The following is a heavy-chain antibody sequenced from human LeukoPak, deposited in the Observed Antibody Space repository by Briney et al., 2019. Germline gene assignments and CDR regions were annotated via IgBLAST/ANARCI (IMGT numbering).Heavy chain of an antibody. CDR2: TYYSGST. CDR3: ARHLAKARDY. J-gene: IGHJ4*02. CDR1: GGSISSSSYY. Sequence: PSETLSLTCTVSGGSISSSSYYWGWIRQPPGKGLEWIGSTYYSGSTYYNPSLKSRVTISVDTSKNQFSLKLSSVTAADTAVYYCARHLAKARDYWGQGTLVTVSS. V-gene: IGHV4-39*01.